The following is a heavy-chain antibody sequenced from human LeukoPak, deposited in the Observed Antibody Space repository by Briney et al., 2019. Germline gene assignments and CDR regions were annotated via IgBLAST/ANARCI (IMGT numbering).Heavy chain of an antibody. V-gene: IGHV3-48*03. D-gene: IGHD3-10*01. CDR1: GFTFSNYD. CDR3: AREDASGSYWVY. J-gene: IGHJ4*02. CDR2: ISKSGTTI. Sequence: GGSLRLSCAVSGFTFSNYDMNWVRQAPGKGLEWVSYISKSGTTICYGDSVKGRFTISRDNAKNSLYLQMNSLRAEDTAVYYCAREDASGSYWVYWGQGTLVTVSS.